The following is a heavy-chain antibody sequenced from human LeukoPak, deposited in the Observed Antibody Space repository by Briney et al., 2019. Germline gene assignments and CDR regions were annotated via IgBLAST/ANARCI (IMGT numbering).Heavy chain of an antibody. V-gene: IGHV4-59*01. J-gene: IGHJ6*04. CDR1: GGSIGNFF. D-gene: IGHD1-26*01. CDR2: IYENGRT. Sequence: SETLSLTCTVSGGSIGNFFWSWIRQSPGEGLEWIGFIYENGRTSYNPSLKSRVTISVDMSKNQFSLRLTSMTAADTGEYYCARYWELGDWGRGIMVTVTS. CDR3: ARYWELGD.